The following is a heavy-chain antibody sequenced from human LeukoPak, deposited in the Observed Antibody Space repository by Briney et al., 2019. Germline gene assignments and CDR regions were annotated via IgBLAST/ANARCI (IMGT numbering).Heavy chain of an antibody. CDR2: ISDDGNNK. CDR3: AKGGPHYGSGSYYAFDY. D-gene: IGHD3-10*01. CDR1: GFTFTNFA. J-gene: IGHJ4*02. V-gene: IGHV3-30*18. Sequence: GRSLRLSCAASGFTFTNFAMHWVRRAPGKGLEWVTVISDDGNNKYFADSVKGRFTISRDNSKNTLYLQMNSLRAEDTAVYYCAKGGPHYGSGSYYAFDYWGQGTLVTVSS.